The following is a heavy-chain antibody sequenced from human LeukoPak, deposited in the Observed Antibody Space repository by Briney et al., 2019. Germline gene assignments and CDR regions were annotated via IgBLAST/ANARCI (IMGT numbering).Heavy chain of an antibody. Sequence: ASVKVSCKASGYTFTSYAMHWVRQAPGQRLEWMGWINAGNGNTKYSQKFQGRVTIARDTSASTAYMELSSLRSEDTAVYYCARVGYYGSGSHYNDYGMDVWGQGTTVTVSS. V-gene: IGHV1-3*01. J-gene: IGHJ6*02. D-gene: IGHD3-10*01. CDR2: INAGNGNT. CDR3: ARVGYYGSGSHYNDYGMDV. CDR1: GYTFTSYA.